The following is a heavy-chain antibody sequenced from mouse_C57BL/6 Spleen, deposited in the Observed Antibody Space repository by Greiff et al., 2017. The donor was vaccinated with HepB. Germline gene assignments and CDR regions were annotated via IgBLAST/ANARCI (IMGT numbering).Heavy chain of an antibody. V-gene: IGHV7-3*01. Sequence: DVHLVESGGGLVQPGGSLSLSCAASGFTFTDYYMSWVRQPPGKALEWLGFIRNKANGYTTEYSASVKGRFTISRDNSQSILYLQMNALRAEDSATYYCARYKVDVFDYWGQGTTLTVSS. CDR1: GFTFTDYY. D-gene: IGHD1-1*02. CDR3: ARYKVDVFDY. J-gene: IGHJ2*01. CDR2: IRNKANGYTT.